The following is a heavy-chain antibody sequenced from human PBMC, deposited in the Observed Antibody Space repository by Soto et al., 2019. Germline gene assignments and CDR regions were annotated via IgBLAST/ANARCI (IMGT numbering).Heavy chain of an antibody. V-gene: IGHV4-59*01. CDR3: ARTIFGVVRYGMDV. J-gene: IGHJ6*02. Sequence: QVQLQESGPGLVKPSETLSLTCTVSGGSISSYYWSWIRQPPGKGLEWIGYIYYSGSTNYNPSLKSRVTISVDTSKNQFSLKLSSVTAADTAVYNCARTIFGVVRYGMDVWGQGTTVTVSS. CDR2: IYYSGST. CDR1: GGSISSYY. D-gene: IGHD3-3*01.